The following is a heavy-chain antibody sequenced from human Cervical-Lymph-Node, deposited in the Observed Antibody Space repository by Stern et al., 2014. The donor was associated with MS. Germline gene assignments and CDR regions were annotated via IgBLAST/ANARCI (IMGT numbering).Heavy chain of an antibody. Sequence: VQLVQSGAEVTKPGASVKVSCKTSGYTFTGYYMHWVRQAPGQGLEWVGWIKPNSGGTKYAQKFQGWVTMTRDTSISAVYMELSRLRSDDAAVYYCARDPGYYSNSPFYYFDFWGQGTLVTVSP. D-gene: IGHD4-11*01. CDR2: IKPNSGGT. J-gene: IGHJ4*02. CDR1: GYTFTGYY. CDR3: ARDPGYYSNSPFYYFDF. V-gene: IGHV1-2*04.